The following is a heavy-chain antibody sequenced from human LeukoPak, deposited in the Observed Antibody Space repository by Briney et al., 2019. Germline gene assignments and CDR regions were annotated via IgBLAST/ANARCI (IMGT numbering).Heavy chain of an antibody. V-gene: IGHV4-59*08. J-gene: IGHJ4*02. CDR3: ARQEVRAQNRWGIDY. Sequence: PSETLSLTCTVSGGSISSYYWSWIRQPPGKGLEWIGYIYYSGSINYNPSLKSRVTISVDTSKNQFSLKLSSVTAADTAVYYCARQEVRAQNRWGIDYWGQGTLVTVSS. CDR2: IYYSGSI. CDR1: GGSISSYY. D-gene: IGHD3-10*01.